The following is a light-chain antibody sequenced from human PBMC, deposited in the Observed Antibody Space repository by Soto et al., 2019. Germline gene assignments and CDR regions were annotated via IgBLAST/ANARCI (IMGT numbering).Light chain of an antibody. J-gene: IGKJ1*01. CDR2: AAS. CDR3: QQSYINTAWT. CDR1: QSISNI. V-gene: IGKV1-39*01. Sequence: IQMTQSPSSLSASVGDRVTITCRASQSISNILNWYQQKPGKAPKLLIYAASTLQIGVPSRFIGSGSGTDFTLTITNLQPEDFATYYCQQSYINTAWTFGQGTKVEIK.